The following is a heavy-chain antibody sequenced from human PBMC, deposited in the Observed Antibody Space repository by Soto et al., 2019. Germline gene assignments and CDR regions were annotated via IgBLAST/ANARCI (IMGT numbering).Heavy chain of an antibody. D-gene: IGHD3-10*01. Sequence: ESGGDLVQPGGSLRLSCAASGFTFSSNAMSWVRQAPGKGLEWVSVITNTGGDTVYADSVKGRFTMSRDNSKNILYLQMTNLRAEDTAIYYCARASGESYPGSLVFDSWGQGTRVTVSS. J-gene: IGHJ4*02. V-gene: IGHV3-23*01. CDR1: GFTFSSNA. CDR3: ARASGESYPGSLVFDS. CDR2: ITNTGGDT.